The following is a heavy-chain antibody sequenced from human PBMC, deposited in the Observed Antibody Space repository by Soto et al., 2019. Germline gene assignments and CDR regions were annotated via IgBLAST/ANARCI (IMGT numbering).Heavy chain of an antibody. J-gene: IGHJ6*02. Sequence: GESLKISCRGSGYTFTDYWIVWVRQMPGKGLEWMGVIYPGDSNTKYSPSFQGQVTLSADKSITTAYLQWNSLKASDTALYYCARRHSSSSRDYYYYYGMDVWGQGTTVTVSS. V-gene: IGHV5-51*01. CDR1: GYTFTDYW. CDR2: IYPGDSNT. D-gene: IGHD6-6*01. CDR3: ARRHSSSSRDYYYYYGMDV.